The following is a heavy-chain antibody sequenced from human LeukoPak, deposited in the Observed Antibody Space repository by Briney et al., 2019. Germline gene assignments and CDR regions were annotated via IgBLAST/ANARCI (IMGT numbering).Heavy chain of an antibody. J-gene: IGHJ6*03. CDR3: AKELSSSWSWGPYYYMDV. V-gene: IGHV3-48*01. D-gene: IGHD6-13*01. CDR2: ISSSSSTI. CDR1: GFTFSSYS. Sequence: PGGSLRLSCAASGFTFSSYSMNWVRQAPWKGLEWVSYISSSSSTIYYADSVKGRFTISRDNAKNSLYLQMNSLRAEDTAVYYCAKELSSSWSWGPYYYMDVWGKGTTVTVSS.